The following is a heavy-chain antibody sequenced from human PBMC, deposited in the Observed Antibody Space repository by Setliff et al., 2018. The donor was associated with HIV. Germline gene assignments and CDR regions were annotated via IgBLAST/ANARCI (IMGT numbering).Heavy chain of an antibody. J-gene: IGHJ4*02. Sequence: PSETLSLTCVMDGGSLRDYYWSWIRQSPGKGLEWIGESNQSGSGNYNPSLKSRVTISVDTSKNQFSLKLSSVTAADTAVYYCARDAAAAGMGYWGQGTLVTVSS. CDR1: GGSLRDYY. D-gene: IGHD6-13*01. V-gene: IGHV4-34*01. CDR2: SNQSGSG. CDR3: ARDAAAAGMGY.